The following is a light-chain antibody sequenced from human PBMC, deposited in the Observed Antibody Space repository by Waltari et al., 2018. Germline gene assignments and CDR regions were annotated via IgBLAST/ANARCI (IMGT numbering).Light chain of an antibody. CDR1: SSDVGSYNY. J-gene: IGLJ3*02. Sequence: QSALTQPASVSGSPGQSITISCPGTSSDVGSYNYVSWYQQHPGKAPKLMIYDVTKRPSGVSNRFSGSKSGNPASLTISGLQAEDEADYYCSSYTSSSTWVFGGGTKLTVL. CDR3: SSYTSSSTWV. V-gene: IGLV2-14*01. CDR2: DVT.